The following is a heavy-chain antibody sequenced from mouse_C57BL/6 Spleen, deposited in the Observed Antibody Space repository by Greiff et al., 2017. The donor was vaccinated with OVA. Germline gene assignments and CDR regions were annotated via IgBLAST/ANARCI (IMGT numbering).Heavy chain of an antibody. CDR3: TTPYSAMDY. J-gene: IGHJ4*01. V-gene: IGHV14-4*01. CDR2: IDPENGDT. CDR1: GFNIKDDY. Sequence: VQLQQSGAELVRPGASVKLSCTASGFNIKDDYMHWVKQRPEQGLEWIGWIDPENGDTEYASKFQGKATITADTSSNTAYLQRSSLTSEDTAVYYCTTPYSAMDYWGQGTSVTVSS. D-gene: IGHD2-10*01.